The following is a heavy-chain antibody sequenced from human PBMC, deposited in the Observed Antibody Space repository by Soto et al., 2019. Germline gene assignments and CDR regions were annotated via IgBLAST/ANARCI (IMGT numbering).Heavy chain of an antibody. CDR2: IYPGDSDT. CDR1: GYSFTSYW. Sequence: GESLKISCKGSGYSFTSYWIGWVRQMPGKGLEWMGIIYPGDSDTRYSPSFQGQVTISADKSISTAYLQWSSLKASDTAMYYCARSRVRFLEWLPDYFDYWGQGTLVTVSS. D-gene: IGHD3-3*01. V-gene: IGHV5-51*01. J-gene: IGHJ4*02. CDR3: ARSRVRFLEWLPDYFDY.